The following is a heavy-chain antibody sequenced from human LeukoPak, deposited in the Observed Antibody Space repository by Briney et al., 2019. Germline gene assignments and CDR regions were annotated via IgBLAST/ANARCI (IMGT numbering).Heavy chain of an antibody. CDR2: ISGSGGST. V-gene: IGHV3-23*01. J-gene: IGHJ4*02. CDR3: AKDLVVPAAMYKQQLVGFDY. Sequence: GGSLRLSCAASGFTFSSYAMSWVRQAPGKGLEWVSAISGSGGSTYYADSVKGRFTISRDNSKNTLYLQMNSLRAEDTAVYYCAKDLVVPAAMYKQQLVGFDYWGQGTLVTISS. CDR1: GFTFSSYA. D-gene: IGHD2-2*01.